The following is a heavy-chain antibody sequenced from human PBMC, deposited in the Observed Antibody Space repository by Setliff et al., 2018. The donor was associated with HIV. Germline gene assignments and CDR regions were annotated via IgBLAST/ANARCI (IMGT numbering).Heavy chain of an antibody. CDR2: ISIYSGNT. D-gene: IGHD2-21*02. CDR1: GYTFTTSG. Sequence: ASVKVSCKTSGYTFTTSGISWVRQAPGQGLEWMGWISIYSGNTNYAQKFQGRVTITTDESTSTAYMELSSLRSEDTAVYYCARDHCGGDCYSLWYFDLWGRGTLVTVSS. V-gene: IGHV1-18*01. J-gene: IGHJ2*01. CDR3: ARDHCGGDCYSLWYFDL.